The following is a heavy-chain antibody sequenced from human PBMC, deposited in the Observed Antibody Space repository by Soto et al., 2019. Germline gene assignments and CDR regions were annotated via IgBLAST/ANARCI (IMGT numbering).Heavy chain of an antibody. V-gene: IGHV3-30*18. D-gene: IGHD3-10*01. CDR3: AKDGWFREYYFDY. J-gene: IGHJ4*02. CDR2: ISYDGSNI. Sequence: QVQLVESGGGVVQPGRSLRLSCAASGFTFSSYGMHWVRQAPGKGLEWVAVISYDGSNIHYAVSVKGRFTISRDNSKNTLYLQMNSLRAEDTAVYYCAKDGWFREYYFDYWGQATQVTVSS. CDR1: GFTFSSYG.